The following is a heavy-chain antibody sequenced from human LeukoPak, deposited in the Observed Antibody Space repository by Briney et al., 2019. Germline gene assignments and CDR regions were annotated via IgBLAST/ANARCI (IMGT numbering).Heavy chain of an antibody. CDR1: GFTFSSYW. D-gene: IGHD2-2*01. Sequence: GGSLRLSCAASGFTFSSYWMSWVRQAPGKGLEWVANIKQDGSEKYYVDSVKGRFTISRDNAKNSLYLQMNSLRAEDTAVYYCARDYCSSTSCCPPQFDPWGQGTLVTVSS. V-gene: IGHV3-7*01. J-gene: IGHJ5*02. CDR2: IKQDGSEK. CDR3: ARDYCSSTSCCPPQFDP.